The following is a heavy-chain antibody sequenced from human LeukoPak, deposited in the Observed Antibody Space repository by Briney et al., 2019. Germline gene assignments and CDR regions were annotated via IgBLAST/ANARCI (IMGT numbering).Heavy chain of an antibody. CDR2: IRSNGGSA. CDR3: VKTSALSRWYDYYYGTDG. V-gene: IGHV3-64D*06. CDR1: GFTFSSYA. J-gene: IGHJ6*01. D-gene: IGHD6-13*01. Sequence: GGSLRLSCSASGFTFSSYAMHWVRQAPGKGLEYVSAIRSNGGSAYYADSVKGRFIISRDNSKNTLYLQMSSLRAEDTAVYYCVKTSALSRWYDYYYGTDGARKGTTVTVPS.